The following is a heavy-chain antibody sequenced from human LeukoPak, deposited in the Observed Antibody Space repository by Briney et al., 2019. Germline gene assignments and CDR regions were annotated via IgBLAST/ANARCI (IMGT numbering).Heavy chain of an antibody. CDR3: ARGTRSEVDYFDY. CDR1: GGSISSGSYY. Sequence: SETLSLTCTVSGGSISSGSYYWSWIRQPAGKGLEWIGRIYTSGGTNYNPSLKSRVTISVDTSKNQFSLKLSSVTAADTAVYYCARGTRSEVDYFDYWGQGTLVTVSS. V-gene: IGHV4-61*02. J-gene: IGHJ4*02. D-gene: IGHD2-15*01. CDR2: IYTSGGT.